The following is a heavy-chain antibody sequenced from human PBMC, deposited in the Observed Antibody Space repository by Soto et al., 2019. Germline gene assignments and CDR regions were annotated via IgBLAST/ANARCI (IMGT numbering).Heavy chain of an antibody. J-gene: IGHJ4*02. CDR2: IKQDGTDK. CDR3: ATESSFRCDH. Sequence: EVQLVESGGSLVQPGGSLILSCTASGFIFSSYWMTWLRKAPGKGLEWLTKIKQDGTDKYYVDSVRGRFTISRDNTKNSLYLQMDSLRAEDTAVYYCATESSFRCDHWGQGTLVTVSS. V-gene: IGHV3-7*05. CDR1: GFIFSSYW. D-gene: IGHD3-10*01.